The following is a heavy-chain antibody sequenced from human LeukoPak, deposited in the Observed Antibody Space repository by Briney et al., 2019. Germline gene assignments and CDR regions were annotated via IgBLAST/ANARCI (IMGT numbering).Heavy chain of an antibody. CDR3: ARGYPLLAGSANWFDP. D-gene: IGHD2-8*02. CDR1: GYTFTSYD. Sequence: ASVTVSCKASGYTFTSYDINWVRQATGQGLEWMGWMNPNSGNTGYAQKFQGRVTMTRNTSISTAYMELSSLRSEDTAVYYCARGYPLLAGSANWFDPWGQGTLVTVSS. CDR2: MNPNSGNT. V-gene: IGHV1-8*01. J-gene: IGHJ5*02.